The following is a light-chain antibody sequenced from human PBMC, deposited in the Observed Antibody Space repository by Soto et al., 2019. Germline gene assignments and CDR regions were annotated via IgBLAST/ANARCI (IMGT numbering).Light chain of an antibody. J-gene: IGKJ1*01. V-gene: IGKV1-5*03. CDR3: QHPKWA. Sequence: DIQMTQSPSTLSASVGDRVTITCRASQSISSWLAWYQQKPGKAPKLLIYKASSLESGVPSRFSGSGSGTEFTLTISSLQPDDFATYYCQHPKWAFGQGTTVEI. CDR2: KAS. CDR1: QSISSW.